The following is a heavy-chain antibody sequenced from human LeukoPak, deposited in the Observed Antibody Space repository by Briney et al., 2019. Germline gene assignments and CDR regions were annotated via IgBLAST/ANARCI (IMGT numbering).Heavy chain of an antibody. D-gene: IGHD6-6*01. J-gene: IGHJ4*02. CDR2: ISSSSSYI. Sequence: GGSLRLSCAASGFTFSSYSMNWVRQAPGKGLEWVSSISSSSSYIYYADSVKGRFTISRDNAKSSLYLQMNSLRAEDTAVYYCARALSDSSSSVWGQGTLVTVSS. CDR1: GFTFSSYS. V-gene: IGHV3-21*01. CDR3: ARALSDSSSSV.